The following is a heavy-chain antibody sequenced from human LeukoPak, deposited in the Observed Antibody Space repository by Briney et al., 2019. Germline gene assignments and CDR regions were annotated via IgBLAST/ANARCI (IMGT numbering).Heavy chain of an antibody. CDR2: XXTSGST. D-gene: IGHD3-3*01. Sequence: SETLSLTCTVSGGSISSYYWSWIRQPAGKGLXXXXXXXTSGSTNYNPSLKSRVTMSVDTSKNQFSLKLSSVTAADTAVYYCARDYDFWSGYYTYGMDVWGQGTTVTVSS. CDR1: GGSISSYY. V-gene: IGHV4-4*07. CDR3: ARDYDFWSGYYTYGMDV. J-gene: IGHJ6*02.